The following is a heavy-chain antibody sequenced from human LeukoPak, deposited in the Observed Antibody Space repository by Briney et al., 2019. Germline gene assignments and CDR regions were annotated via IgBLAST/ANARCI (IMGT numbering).Heavy chain of an antibody. J-gene: IGHJ4*02. V-gene: IGHV1-2*02. CDR1: GYTFTSYG. D-gene: IGHD2-15*01. CDR3: ARMCSGGSCYYYFDY. CDR2: INPNSGGT. Sequence: GASVKVSCKASGYTFTSYGISWVRQAPGQGLEWMGWINPNSGGTNYAQKFQGRVTMTRDTSISTAYMELSRLRSDDTAVYYCARMCSGGSCYYYFDYWGQGTLVTVSS.